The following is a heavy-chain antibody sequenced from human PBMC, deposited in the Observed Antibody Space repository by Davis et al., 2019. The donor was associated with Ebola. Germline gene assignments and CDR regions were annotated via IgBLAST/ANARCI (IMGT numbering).Heavy chain of an antibody. Sequence: ASVKVSCKASGYTFTGYYMHWVRQAPGQGLEWMGWINPNSGGTNYAQKLQGRVTMTTDTSTSTAYMELRSLRSDDTAVYYCARESLLELDAFDIWGQGTMVTVSS. V-gene: IGHV1-2*02. CDR3: ARESLLELDAFDI. CDR1: GYTFTGYY. D-gene: IGHD1-26*01. J-gene: IGHJ3*02. CDR2: INPNSGGT.